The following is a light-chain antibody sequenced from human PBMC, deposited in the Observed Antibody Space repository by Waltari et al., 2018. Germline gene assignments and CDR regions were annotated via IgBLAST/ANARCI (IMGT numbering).Light chain of an antibody. J-gene: IGLJ1*01. CDR1: NIGSKS. Sequence: SYVLTQPPSVSVAPGKTARITRGGNNIGSKSVHWYQQKPGQAPVVVIYYDSDRPSGIPERFSGSNSGNTATLTISRVEAGDEADYYCQVWDSSSDHPGVFGSGTEVTVL. V-gene: IGLV3-21*04. CDR2: YDS. CDR3: QVWDSSSDHPGV.